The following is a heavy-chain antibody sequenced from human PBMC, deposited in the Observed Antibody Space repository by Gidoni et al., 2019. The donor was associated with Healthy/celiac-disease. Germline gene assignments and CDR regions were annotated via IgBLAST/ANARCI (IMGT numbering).Heavy chain of an antibody. CDR1: GYSFTSYW. D-gene: IGHD3-3*01. Sequence: EVQLVQSGAEVKKPGESLQISCKGSGYSFTSYWLGWVRQMPGKGLEWMGIIYPGDSDTRYSPSCQGQVTISADKSISTAYLQWSSLKASDTAMYYCARLNTHYDFWSGYPGNWFDPWGQGTLVTVSS. CDR2: IYPGDSDT. J-gene: IGHJ5*02. CDR3: ARLNTHYDFWSGYPGNWFDP. V-gene: IGHV5-51*01.